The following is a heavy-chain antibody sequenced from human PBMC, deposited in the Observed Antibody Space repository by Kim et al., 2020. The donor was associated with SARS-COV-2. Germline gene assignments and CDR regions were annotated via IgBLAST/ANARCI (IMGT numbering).Heavy chain of an antibody. D-gene: IGHD6-19*01. CDR1: GGSISSSTYY. V-gene: IGHV4-39*07. J-gene: IGHJ4*02. Sequence: SETLSLTCTVSGGSISSSTYYWGWIRQPPGKGLEWIGNIYYSGSTYYNPSLQSRVTISVDTSKNQFSLKVTSLTAADTTVYYCARASSDWPHYCYDYWGQGILVTVSS. CDR3: ARASSDWPHYCYDY. CDR2: IYYSGST.